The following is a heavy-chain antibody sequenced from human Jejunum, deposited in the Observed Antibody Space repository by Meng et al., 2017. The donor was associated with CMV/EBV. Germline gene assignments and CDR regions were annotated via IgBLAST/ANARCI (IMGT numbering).Heavy chain of an antibody. D-gene: IGHD5-12*01. CDR1: GYTFTDYL. Sequence: KASGYTFTDYLTHWVRQAPGQGLEWMGEINHNSGNKKYSQKFQGRVTLTRDTSTRTAYVELGGLRSDDTAVYYCARDDIVASGTAPDYWGQGTLVTVSS. CDR3: ARDDIVASGTAPDY. V-gene: IGHV1-2*02. CDR2: INHNSGNK. J-gene: IGHJ4*02.